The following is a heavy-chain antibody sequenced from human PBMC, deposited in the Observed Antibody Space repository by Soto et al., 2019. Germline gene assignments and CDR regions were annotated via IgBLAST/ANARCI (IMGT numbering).Heavy chain of an antibody. D-gene: IGHD3-22*01. V-gene: IGHV1-69*13. CDR3: ARSYDSSGYYYGDYYYYGMDV. J-gene: IGHJ6*02. CDR2: IIPIFGTA. Sequence: SVKVSCKASGGTFSSYAISWVRQAPGQGLEWMGGIIPIFGTANYAQKFQGRVTITADESTSTAYMELSSLRSEDTAVYYCARSYDSSGYYYGDYYYYGMDVWGQGTTVTVYS. CDR1: GGTFSSYA.